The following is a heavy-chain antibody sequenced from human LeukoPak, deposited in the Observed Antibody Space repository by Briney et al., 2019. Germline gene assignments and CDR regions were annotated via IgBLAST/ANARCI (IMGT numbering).Heavy chain of an antibody. CDR1: AFTVSSYW. D-gene: IGHD2/OR15-2a*01. J-gene: IGHJ4*02. Sequence: GGSLRLSCAASAFTVSSYWMHWVRQGPGKGLVWVSRINSDGSSTNYADSVKGRFTISRDNAKNTLYLQMNSLRAEDTAVYYCIRGNSFDYWGQGTLVTVSS. CDR3: IRGNSFDY. V-gene: IGHV3-74*01. CDR2: INSDGSST.